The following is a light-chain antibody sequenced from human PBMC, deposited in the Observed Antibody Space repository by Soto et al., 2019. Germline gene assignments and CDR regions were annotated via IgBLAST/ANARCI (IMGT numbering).Light chain of an antibody. V-gene: IGLV1-51*01. CDR2: DNN. CDR1: SSNIGNNY. J-gene: IGLJ2*01. Sequence: QSVLTQPPSVSAAPGQKVTISCSGSSSNIGNNYVSWYQHLPGTAPKLLIYDNNERPSGIPDRFSGSKSGTSATLGITGLQIGDEADYYCGTWDTSLSAVVFGGGTQLTVL. CDR3: GTWDTSLSAVV.